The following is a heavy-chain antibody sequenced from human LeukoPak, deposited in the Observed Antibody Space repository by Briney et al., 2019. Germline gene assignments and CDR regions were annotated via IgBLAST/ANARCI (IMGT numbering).Heavy chain of an antibody. D-gene: IGHD3-3*01. CDR2: IHHDGSGT. J-gene: IGHJ6*02. CDR3: VKDLFFYYGVVV. V-gene: IGHV3-64D*06. Sequence: GGSLRLSCSASGFSFGAYSMHWVRQTPGEGLEFVSAIHHDGSGTFYADSVKGRFTVSRDNSKNTLSLHMDSLRAEDTAIYYCVKDLFFYYGVVVWGQGTTVTVSS. CDR1: GFSFGAYS.